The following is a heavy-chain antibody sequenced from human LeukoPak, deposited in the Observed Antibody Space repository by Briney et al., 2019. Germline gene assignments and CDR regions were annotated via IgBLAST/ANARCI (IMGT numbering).Heavy chain of an antibody. J-gene: IGHJ6*02. V-gene: IGHV3-21*01. D-gene: IGHD5-12*01. CDR1: GFTFSSYS. Sequence: GGSLRLSCAASGFTFSSYSMNWVRQAPGKGLEWVSSISSSSSSYIYYADSVKGRFTISRDNAKNSLYLQMNSLRAEDTAVYYCARDSGYDLLYYYYGMDVWGQGTTVTVSS. CDR3: ARDSGYDLLYYYYGMDV. CDR2: ISSSSSSYI.